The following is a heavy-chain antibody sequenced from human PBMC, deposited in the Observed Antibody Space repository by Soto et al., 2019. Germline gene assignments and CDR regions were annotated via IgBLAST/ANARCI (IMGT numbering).Heavy chain of an antibody. D-gene: IGHD6-6*01. CDR1: GGSISSGGYS. CDR3: AREVSSSYAFDI. V-gene: IGHV4-30-2*01. J-gene: IGHJ3*02. Sequence: SETLSLTCAVSGGSISSGGYSWSWIRQPPGKGLEWIGYIYHSGGTYYNPSLKSRVTISVDRSKNQFSLKLSSVTAADTAVYYCAREVSSSYAFDIWGQGTMVTVSS. CDR2: IYHSGGT.